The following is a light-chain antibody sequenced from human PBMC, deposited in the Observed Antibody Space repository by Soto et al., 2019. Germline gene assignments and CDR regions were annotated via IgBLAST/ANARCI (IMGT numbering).Light chain of an antibody. CDR2: DVS. J-gene: IGLJ1*01. CDR1: SSDVGGYNY. V-gene: IGLV2-14*01. CDR3: SSYTSSSTYV. Sequence: QSALTQPASVSGSPGQSITISCTGTSSDVGGYNYVSWYQQHPGKAPKLMIYDVSNRPSGVSNRFSGSKSGNTASLTISGLQAEYEADYYCSSYTSSSTYVVGTGTKLTVL.